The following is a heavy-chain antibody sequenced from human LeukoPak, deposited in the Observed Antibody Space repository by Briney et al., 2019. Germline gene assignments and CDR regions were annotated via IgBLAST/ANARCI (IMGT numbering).Heavy chain of an antibody. CDR1: GFTVSSNY. V-gene: IGHV3-53*01. CDR3: ARGVANYYDSSGYQN. D-gene: IGHD3-22*01. CDR2: IYSGGST. J-gene: IGHJ4*02. Sequence: GGSLRLSCAASGFTVSSNYMSWVRQAPGKGLEWVSVIYSGGSTYYADSVKGRFTISRDNSKNTLYLQTNSLRAEDTAVYYCARGVANYYDSSGYQNWGQGTLVTVSS.